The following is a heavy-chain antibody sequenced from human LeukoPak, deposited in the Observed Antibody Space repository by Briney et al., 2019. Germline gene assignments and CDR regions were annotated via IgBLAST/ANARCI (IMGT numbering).Heavy chain of an antibody. D-gene: IGHD1-1*01. CDR2: IKQDESEK. CDR1: GFTFCSHW. J-gene: IGHJ4*02. CDR3: ARDKIEGPTKLDY. V-gene: IGHV3-7*01. Sequence: PGGSLRLSCAASGFTFCSHWMSWVRQAPGKGLEWVANIKQDESEKHYVDSLKGRFTISRDNAKNSLYLQMNSLRAEDTAVYYCARDKIEGPTKLDYWGQGILVTVSS.